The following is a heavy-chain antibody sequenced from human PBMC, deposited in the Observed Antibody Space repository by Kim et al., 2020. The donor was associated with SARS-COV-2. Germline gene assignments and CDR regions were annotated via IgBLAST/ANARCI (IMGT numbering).Heavy chain of an antibody. D-gene: IGHD3-9*01. Sequence: LKRRVTRSTDTSKNQFSLKLSSVTAADTAVYYCAGGLAGYYKSRDYYGMDVWGQGTTVTVSS. J-gene: IGHJ6*02. CDR3: AGGLAGYYKSRDYYGMDV. V-gene: IGHV4-59*09.